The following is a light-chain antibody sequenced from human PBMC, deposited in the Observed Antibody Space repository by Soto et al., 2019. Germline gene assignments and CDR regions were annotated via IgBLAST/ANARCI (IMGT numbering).Light chain of an antibody. J-gene: IGKJ1*01. CDR1: QGINNY. CDR2: SAS. V-gene: IGKV1-27*01. Sequence: DLQMTQSPSSLSASVVDRVTITCRASQGINNYLAWYQQKPGKVPKLLIYSASTLESGVPSRFSGSGSGTDFTLTISSLQPEDVANYYCQKYNSGLRTFGQGTKVDIK. CDR3: QKYNSGLRT.